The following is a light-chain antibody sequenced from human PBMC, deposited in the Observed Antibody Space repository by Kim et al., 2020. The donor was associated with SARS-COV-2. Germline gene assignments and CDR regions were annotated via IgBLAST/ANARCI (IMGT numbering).Light chain of an antibody. J-gene: IGLJ2*01. CDR3: QAWDSSTVV. V-gene: IGLV3-1*01. Sequence: SVSPGKTASITCAGDKLGDKYACWYKQKPGQSPVLGIYQDTKRPSGIPERFSGSNSGNTATLTISGTQAMDEADYYCQAWDSSTVVFGGGTQLTVL. CDR1: KLGDKY. CDR2: QDT.